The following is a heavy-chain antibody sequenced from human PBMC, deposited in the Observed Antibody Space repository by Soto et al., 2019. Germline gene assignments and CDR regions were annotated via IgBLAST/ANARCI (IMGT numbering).Heavy chain of an antibody. CDR1: GGTFSSYT. CDR3: ARDERNEFAGKAVAGKDYYYYYLDV. D-gene: IGHD6-19*01. Sequence: QVQLVQSGAEVKKPGSSVKVSCKAYGGTFSSYTIRWVRQAPGQGLEWMGRIIPILGIANYAQKFQGRVTITADKSTSTAYIELSSRRSEDTAVYYCARDERNEFAGKAVAGKDYYYYYLDVLGKGTTVTGSS. CDR2: IIPILGIA. J-gene: IGHJ6*03. V-gene: IGHV1-69*08.